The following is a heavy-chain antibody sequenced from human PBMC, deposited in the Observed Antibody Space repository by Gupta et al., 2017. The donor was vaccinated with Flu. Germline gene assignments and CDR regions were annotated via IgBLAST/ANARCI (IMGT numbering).Heavy chain of an antibody. V-gene: IGHV1-69*01. J-gene: IGHJ6*02. CDR1: GDTFSSYA. Sequence: QVQLVQSGAEVKKPGSSVKVSCKASGDTFSSYAFSWVRQAPGQGLEWMGGISPIFGTPHYAQKFQGRVTITADESTSTAYMELNTLRSEDMAMYYCARGAVVVVAASPGYYYYALDVWGQGTTVTVSS. CDR2: ISPIFGTP. CDR3: ARGAVVVVAASPGYYYYALDV. D-gene: IGHD2-15*01.